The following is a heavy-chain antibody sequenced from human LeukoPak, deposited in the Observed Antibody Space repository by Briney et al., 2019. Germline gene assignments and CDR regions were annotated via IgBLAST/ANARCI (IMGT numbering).Heavy chain of an antibody. CDR2: IYYSGST. V-gene: IGHV4-30-4*01. CDR3: ARGVERIFGVVNWFDP. Sequence: SETLSLTCTVSGGSIGSDDYYRSWIRQPPGKGLEWIGCIYYSGSTYYNPSLKSRVTISVDTSKNQFSLKLNSVTAADTAVYYCARGVERIFGVVNWFDPWGQGTPVTVSS. D-gene: IGHD3-3*01. J-gene: IGHJ5*02. CDR1: GGSIGSDDYY.